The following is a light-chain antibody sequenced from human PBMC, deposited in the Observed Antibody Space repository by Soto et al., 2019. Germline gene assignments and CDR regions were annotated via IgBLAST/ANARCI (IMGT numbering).Light chain of an antibody. CDR3: QQYYTWPRT. J-gene: IGKJ1*01. Sequence: EIVMTQSPVTLSVSPGERATLSCRASQAFAAALAWYQHKPGQAPRLVIHGASTRATDFPARFSGSGSGTEFTLTISSLQSEDIAVYYCQQYYTWPRTFGQGTKVDI. CDR2: GAS. CDR1: QAFAAA. V-gene: IGKV3-15*01.